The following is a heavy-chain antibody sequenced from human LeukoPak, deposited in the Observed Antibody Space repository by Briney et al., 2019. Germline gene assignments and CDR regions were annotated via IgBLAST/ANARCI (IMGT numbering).Heavy chain of an antibody. CDR3: ARIPSGYRSGLRYYSYMDL. J-gene: IGHJ6*03. CDR1: GGSISSYH. D-gene: IGHD5-18*01. Sequence: SETLSLTCNVSGGSISSYHWSSIQQPPGKRLTWLGYIYYSGSTNYNPSLKSRVTLSVDTSKTQFSLKLSPVTAADTALYYCARIPSGYRSGLRYYSYMDLWGKRTTVTVSS. V-gene: IGHV4-59*01. CDR2: IYYSGST.